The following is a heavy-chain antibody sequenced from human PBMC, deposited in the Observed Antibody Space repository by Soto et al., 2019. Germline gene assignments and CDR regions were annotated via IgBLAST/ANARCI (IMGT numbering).Heavy chain of an antibody. Sequence: QVQLVQSGAEVKKPGSSVKVSCKASGGTFSSYTISWVRQAPGQGLGWMGRIIPILGIANYAQKFQGRVTITADKSTSTAYMELSSLRSEDTAVYYCAYDDGGNLFDYWGQGTLVTVSS. CDR3: AYDDGGNLFDY. J-gene: IGHJ4*02. CDR2: IIPILGIA. V-gene: IGHV1-69*02. CDR1: GGTFSSYT. D-gene: IGHD4-17*01.